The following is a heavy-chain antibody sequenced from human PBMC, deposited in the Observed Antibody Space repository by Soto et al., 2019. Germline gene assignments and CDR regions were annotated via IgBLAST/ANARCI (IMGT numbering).Heavy chain of an antibody. J-gene: IGHJ4*02. CDR3: AGAMAPDY. V-gene: IGHV3-21*01. Sequence: EVQLVESGGGLVKPGGSLRLSCAASGFTFSSYSMNWVRQAPGKGLEWVSSISSSSSYIYYADSVKGRFTISRDNAKNSLYLQINSLRAEDTAVPCCAGAMAPDYWGQGTLVTVCS. CDR1: GFTFSSYS. D-gene: IGHD3-10*01. CDR2: ISSSSSYI.